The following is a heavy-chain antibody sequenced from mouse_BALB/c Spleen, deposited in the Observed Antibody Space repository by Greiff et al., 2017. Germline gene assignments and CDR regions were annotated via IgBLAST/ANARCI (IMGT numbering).Heavy chain of an antibody. CDR1: GFSLTSYG. CDR3: ARERDGYDYAMDY. CDR2: IWAGGST. Sequence: VQVVESGPGLVAPSQSLSITCTVSGFSLTSYGVHWVRQPPGKGLEWLGVIWAGGSTNYNSALMSRLSISKDNSKSQVFLKMNSLQTDDTAMYYCARERDGYDYAMDYWGQGTSVTVSS. J-gene: IGHJ4*01. D-gene: IGHD2-2*01. V-gene: IGHV2-9*02.